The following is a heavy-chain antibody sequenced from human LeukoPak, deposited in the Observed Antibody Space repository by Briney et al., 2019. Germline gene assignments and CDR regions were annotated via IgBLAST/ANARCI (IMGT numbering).Heavy chain of an antibody. V-gene: IGHV1-8*01. CDR2: MNRNSGNT. CDR1: GYTFTSYD. J-gene: IGHJ4*02. CDR3: ATFMVRGVIKDY. D-gene: IGHD3-10*01. Sequence: ASVKVSCKASGYTFTSYDTNWVRQATGQGLEWMGWMNRNSGNTGYAQKFQGRVTMTRNTSISTAYMELSSLRSEDTAVYYCATFMVRGVIKDYWGQGTLVTVSS.